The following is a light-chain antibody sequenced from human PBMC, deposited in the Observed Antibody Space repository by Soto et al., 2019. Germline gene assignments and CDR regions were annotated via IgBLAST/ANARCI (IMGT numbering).Light chain of an antibody. V-gene: IGLV2-8*01. CDR2: EVS. CDR3: SSYAGSPVV. J-gene: IGLJ2*01. Sequence: QSALTQPASVSGSPGQSIAISCTGTNSDIGDYNYVSWYQQHPGKAPKLMIYEVSKRPSGVPDRFSGSKSGNTASLTVSGLQAEDEADYYCSSYAGSPVVFGGGTKVTVL. CDR1: NSDIGDYNY.